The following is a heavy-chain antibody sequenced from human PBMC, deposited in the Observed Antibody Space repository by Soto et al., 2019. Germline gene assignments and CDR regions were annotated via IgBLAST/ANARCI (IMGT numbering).Heavy chain of an antibody. CDR3: ERFRIVLIVYENNWFDP. Sequence: ASVKVSCKASGYTFTSYGISWVRQAPGQGLEWMGWISAYNGNTNYAQKLQGRVTMTTDTSTSTAYMEVRSLRCDDRAVYYCERFRIVLIVYENNWFDPWGQGTLVTVSS. V-gene: IGHV1-18*01. CDR2: ISAYNGNT. CDR1: GYTFTSYG. D-gene: IGHD2-8*01. J-gene: IGHJ5*02.